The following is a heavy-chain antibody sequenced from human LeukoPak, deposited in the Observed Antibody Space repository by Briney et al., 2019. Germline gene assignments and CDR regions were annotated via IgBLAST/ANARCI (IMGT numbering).Heavy chain of an antibody. CDR1: GFTFSSYA. CDR2: ISGSGGST. CDR3: AKEAYYGSGSYAPTFDY. Sequence: GGSPRLSCAASGFTFSSYAMSWVRQAPGKGLEWVSAISGSGGSTYYADSVKGRFTISRDNSKNTLYLQMNSLRAEDTAVYYCAKEAYYGSGSYAPTFDYWGQGTLVTVSS. J-gene: IGHJ4*02. V-gene: IGHV3-23*01. D-gene: IGHD3-10*01.